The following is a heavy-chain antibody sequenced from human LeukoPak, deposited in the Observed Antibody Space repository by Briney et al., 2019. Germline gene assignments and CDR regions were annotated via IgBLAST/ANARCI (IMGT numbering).Heavy chain of an antibody. V-gene: IGHV3-74*01. J-gene: IGHJ4*02. CDR1: GFTFSSYW. CDR3: ASFGYCSGGSCYHVY. D-gene: IGHD2-15*01. CDR2: INSDGSST. Sequence: PGGSLRLSCAASGFTFSSYWMHWVRQAPGKGLVWVSRINSDGSSTSYADSVKGRFTVSRDNAKNTLYLQMNSLRAEDTAVYYCASFGYCSGGSCYHVYWGQGTLVTVSS.